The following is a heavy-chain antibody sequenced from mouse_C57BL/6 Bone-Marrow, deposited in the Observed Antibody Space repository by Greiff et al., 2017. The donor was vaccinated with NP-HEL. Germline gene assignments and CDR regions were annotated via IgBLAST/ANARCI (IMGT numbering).Heavy chain of an antibody. CDR1: GYAFSSSW. D-gene: IGHD1-1*01. CDR2: IYPGDGDT. J-gene: IGHJ2*01. CDR3: ARPNYYGSSVYFDY. V-gene: IGHV1-82*01. Sequence: QVQLKESGPELVKPGASVKISCKASGYAFSSSWMNWVKQRPGKGLEWIGRIYPGDGDTNYNGKFKGKATLSADKSSSTAYMQLSSLTSEDSAVYFCARPNYYGSSVYFDYWGQGTTLTVSS.